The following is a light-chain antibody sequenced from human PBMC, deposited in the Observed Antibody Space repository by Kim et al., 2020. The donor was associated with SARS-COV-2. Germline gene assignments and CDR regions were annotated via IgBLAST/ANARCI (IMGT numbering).Light chain of an antibody. V-gene: IGLV1-51*01. CDR1: SSNIGNNY. J-gene: IGLJ3*02. CDR3: GTWDSRLRVVV. Sequence: GRTVTISRSGSSSNIGNNYVSWYQQLPPTAPKLLIYDNDKRPYGIPDRFTGSRSTTTATLAITGLQTGDEADYYCGTWDSRLRVVVFGGGTKVTVL. CDR2: DND.